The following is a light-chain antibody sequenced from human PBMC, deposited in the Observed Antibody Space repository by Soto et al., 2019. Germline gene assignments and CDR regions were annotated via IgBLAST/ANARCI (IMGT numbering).Light chain of an antibody. CDR2: SAS. J-gene: IGKJ1*01. Sequence: EIVLTQSPGTLSLSPGERATLSCRASQSVSSNYLAWYQQKPGQAPRVLIYSASSRATGIPDRFSGSGSGTDFTLTISRLEPEDFVVYYCQQYGSSPTFGQGTKVEIK. CDR1: QSVSSNY. V-gene: IGKV3-20*01. CDR3: QQYGSSPT.